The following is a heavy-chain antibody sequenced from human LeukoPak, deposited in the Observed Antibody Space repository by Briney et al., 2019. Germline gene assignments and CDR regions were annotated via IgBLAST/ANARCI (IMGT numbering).Heavy chain of an antibody. CDR3: AHTVWSGNYFDY. V-gene: IGHV3-74*01. D-gene: IGHD3-3*01. J-gene: IGHJ4*02. Sequence: GGSLRLSCAASGFTFSTSWMHWVRQVPGKGLVWVSRINSDGRSTDYADSVKGRFTISRDNTKNTLYLQMNSLRVEDTAVYYCAHTVWSGNYFDYWGQGTLVTVSS. CDR1: GFTFSTSW. CDR2: INSDGRST.